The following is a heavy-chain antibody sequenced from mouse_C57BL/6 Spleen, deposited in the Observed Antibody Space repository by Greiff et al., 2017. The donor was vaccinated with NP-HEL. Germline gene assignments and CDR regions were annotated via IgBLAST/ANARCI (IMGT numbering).Heavy chain of an antibody. CDR1: GYTFTSYG. CDR3: ARSYETGAFDY. V-gene: IGHV1-81*01. CDR2: IYPRSGNT. D-gene: IGHD2-3*01. Sequence: VQLQQSGAELARPGASVKLSCKASGYTFTSYGISWVKQRTGQGLEWIGEIYPRSGNTYYNEKFKGKATLTADKSSSTAYMELRSLTSEDSAVSFWARSYETGAFDYWGQGTTLTVSS. J-gene: IGHJ2*01.